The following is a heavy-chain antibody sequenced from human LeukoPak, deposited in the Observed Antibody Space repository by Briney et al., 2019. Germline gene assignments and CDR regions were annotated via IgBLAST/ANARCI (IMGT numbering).Heavy chain of an antibody. CDR1: GYTFTSYG. D-gene: IGHD5-24*01. J-gene: IGHJ4*02. CDR3: ARGSWDGYIY. CDR2: ISAYNGNT. V-gene: IGHV1-18*01. Sequence: ASVKVSCKASGYTFTSYGISWVRQAPGQGLEWMGWISAYNGNTNYAQKLQGRVTITRNTSISTAYMELSSLRSEDTAVYYCARGSWDGYIYWGQGTLVTVSS.